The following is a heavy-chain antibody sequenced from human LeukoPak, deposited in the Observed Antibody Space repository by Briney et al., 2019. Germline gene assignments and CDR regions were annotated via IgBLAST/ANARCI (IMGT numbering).Heavy chain of an antibody. D-gene: IGHD1-26*01. Sequence: GGSLRLSCAASGLTFSSYWMSWVRQAPGKGLEWVANINQDGRGKYYVDSVEGRFTISRDNAKNSLYMQMSSLRAEDTAVYFCATGGGATRSAFAFDMWGRGTRVTVSS. V-gene: IGHV3-7*01. J-gene: IGHJ3*02. CDR1: GLTFSSYW. CDR2: INQDGRGK. CDR3: ATGGGATRSAFAFDM.